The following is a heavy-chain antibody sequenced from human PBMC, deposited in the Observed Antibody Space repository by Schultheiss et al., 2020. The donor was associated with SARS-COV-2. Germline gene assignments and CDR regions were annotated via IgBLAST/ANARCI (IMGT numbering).Heavy chain of an antibody. Sequence: SETLSLTCTVSGGSISSGSYYWSWIRQPAGKGLEWIGRIYTSGSTNYNPSLKSRVTISVDTSKNQFSLKLSSVTAADTAVYYCARGLGTINGNYYYYYYMDVWGKGTTVTVSS. CDR3: ARGLGTINGNYYYYYYMDV. J-gene: IGHJ6*03. V-gene: IGHV4-61*02. D-gene: IGHD2-2*01. CDR1: GGSISSGSYY. CDR2: IYTSGST.